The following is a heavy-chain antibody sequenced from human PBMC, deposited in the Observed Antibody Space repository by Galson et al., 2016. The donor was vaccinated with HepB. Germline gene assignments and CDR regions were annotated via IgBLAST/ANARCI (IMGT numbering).Heavy chain of an antibody. V-gene: IGHV1-18*04. Sequence: SVKVSCKASGYRFPTYGIRWVRQAPGQGLEWLGWISANSGNTIYAQKFQDRVTMTRDPSASTVYMDLRGLRSDATAVYYCARGVGITMVRGVMPGWFDPWGQGTLVTVSS. J-gene: IGHJ5*02. CDR1: GYRFPTYG. D-gene: IGHD3-10*01. CDR2: ISANSGNT. CDR3: ARGVGITMVRGVMPGWFDP.